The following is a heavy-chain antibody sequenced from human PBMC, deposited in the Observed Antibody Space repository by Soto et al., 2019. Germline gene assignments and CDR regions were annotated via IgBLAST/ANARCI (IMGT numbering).Heavy chain of an antibody. Sequence: SETLSLTCTVSGGSISSNYWTWIRQPPGKGLEWIGYVYNSGSTNYNPSLKSRVTISEDTSKSQFSLKVNSMTAADTAVYYCARYRREAVAGYTLDNWGQGILVT. J-gene: IGHJ4*02. V-gene: IGHV4-59*01. D-gene: IGHD6-13*01. CDR1: GGSISSNY. CDR3: ARYRREAVAGYTLDN. CDR2: VYNSGST.